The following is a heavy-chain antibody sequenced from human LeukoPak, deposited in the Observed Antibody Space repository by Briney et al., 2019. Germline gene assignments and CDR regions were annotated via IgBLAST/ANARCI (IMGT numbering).Heavy chain of an antibody. Sequence: GGSLRLSCAASGFTFSSYGMHWVRQAPGKGLEWVAVISYDGSNKYYADSVKGRFTISRDSSKNTLYLQMNSLRAEDTAVYYCAKDGGYPEYFQHWGQGTLVTVSS. CDR3: AKDGGYPEYFQH. V-gene: IGHV3-30*18. CDR1: GFTFSSYG. D-gene: IGHD6-25*01. CDR2: ISYDGSNK. J-gene: IGHJ1*01.